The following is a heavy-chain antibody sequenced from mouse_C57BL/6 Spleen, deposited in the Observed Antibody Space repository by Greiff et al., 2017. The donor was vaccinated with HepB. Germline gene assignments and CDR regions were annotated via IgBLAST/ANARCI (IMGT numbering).Heavy chain of an antibody. Sequence: VKLVESGPELVKPGASVKISCKASGYAFSSSWMNWVKQRPGKGLEWIGRIYPGDGDTNYNGKFKGKATLTADKSSSTAYMQLSSLTSEDSAVYFCARVLFGSGAYYAMDYWGQGTSVTVSS. CDR3: ARVLFGSGAYYAMDY. CDR2: IYPGDGDT. V-gene: IGHV1-82*01. D-gene: IGHD1-1*01. J-gene: IGHJ4*01. CDR1: GYAFSSSW.